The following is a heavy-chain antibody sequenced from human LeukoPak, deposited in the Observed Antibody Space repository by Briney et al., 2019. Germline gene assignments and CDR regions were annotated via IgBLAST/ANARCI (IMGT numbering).Heavy chain of an antibody. Sequence: KPSETLSLTCAVSGYSISSGYYWGWIRQPPGKGLEWIGSIYHSGTTYYNPSLKSRVTISIDTSKNQFSLKLSSVTAADTAVYYCAFARQTVAGTAYWGQGTRVTVSS. CDR3: AFARQTVAGTAY. CDR2: IYHSGTT. V-gene: IGHV4-38-2*01. CDR1: GYSISSGYY. D-gene: IGHD6-19*01. J-gene: IGHJ4*02.